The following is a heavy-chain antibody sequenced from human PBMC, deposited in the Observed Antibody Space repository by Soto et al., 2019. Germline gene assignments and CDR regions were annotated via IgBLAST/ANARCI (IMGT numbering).Heavy chain of an antibody. CDR3: ARGMTTVTTFDY. D-gene: IGHD4-17*01. CDR1: GFTFSHYW. Sequence: GGSLRLSCAASGFTFSHYWMHWVRQVPGKGLVWVSRINADGAYRSYADFAEGRFTISRDNTKNTIYLQMNGLRADYTSVYYCARGMTTVTTFDYWGQGTLVTVSS. V-gene: IGHV3-74*01. CDR2: INADGAYR. J-gene: IGHJ4*02.